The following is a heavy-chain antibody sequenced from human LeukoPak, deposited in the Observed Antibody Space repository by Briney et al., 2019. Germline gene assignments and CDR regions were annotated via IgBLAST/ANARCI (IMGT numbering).Heavy chain of an antibody. J-gene: IGHJ2*01. CDR3: AKLTEVAPTRPQGFDL. V-gene: IGHV3-48*03. D-gene: IGHD5-12*01. Sequence: GGSLRLSCAASGFIFSSYEMNWVRQAPGKGLEWVSYISSRGGAIYYADSLKGRFTISRDNAKNSLYLQMNSLGAEDTAVYYCAKLTEVAPTRPQGFDLWGRGTLVTVSS. CDR1: GFIFSSYE. CDR2: ISSRGGAI.